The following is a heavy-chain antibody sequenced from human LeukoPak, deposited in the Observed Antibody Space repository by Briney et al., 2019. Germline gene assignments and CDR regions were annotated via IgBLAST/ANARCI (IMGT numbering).Heavy chain of an antibody. J-gene: IGHJ4*02. Sequence: PGGSLRLSCAASGFTFSSYGMHWVRQAPGKGLEWVAFIRYDGSNKYYADSVKGRFTISRDNSKNTLYLQMNSLRAEDTAVYYCARERIAAAGTYYFDYWGQGTLVTVSS. CDR3: ARERIAAAGTYYFDY. CDR1: GFTFSSYG. CDR2: IRYDGSNK. V-gene: IGHV3-30*02. D-gene: IGHD6-13*01.